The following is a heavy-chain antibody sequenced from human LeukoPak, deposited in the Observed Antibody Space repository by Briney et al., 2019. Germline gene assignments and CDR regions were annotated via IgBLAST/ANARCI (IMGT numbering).Heavy chain of an antibody. J-gene: IGHJ4*02. CDR3: AILTGTTSEWGQ. CDR2: INPSGGST. CDR1: GGTFSSYA. Sequence: ASVKVSCKASGGTFSSYAISWVRQAPGQGLEWMGIINPSGGSTSYAQKFQGRVTMTRDTSTSTVYMELSSLRSEDTAVYYCAILTGTTSEWGQGGQGTLVTVSS. V-gene: IGHV1-46*01. D-gene: IGHD1-20*01.